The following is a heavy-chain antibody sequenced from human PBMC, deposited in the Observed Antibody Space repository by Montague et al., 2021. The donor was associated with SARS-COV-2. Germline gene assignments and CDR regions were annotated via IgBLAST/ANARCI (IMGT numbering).Heavy chain of an antibody. D-gene: IGHD3-9*01. CDR2: IYYSGST. J-gene: IGHJ4*02. CDR3: ARLPYILPGYAYFDY. CDR1: GDSISNYY. Sequence: SETLSLTCTVSGDSISNYYWSWIRRPPGKGLEWLGYIYYSGSTNYNPSLKSRVTISVDTSKNQFPLRLSSVTAADTAVYYCARLPYILPGYAYFDYWGQGILVTVSA. V-gene: IGHV4-59*08.